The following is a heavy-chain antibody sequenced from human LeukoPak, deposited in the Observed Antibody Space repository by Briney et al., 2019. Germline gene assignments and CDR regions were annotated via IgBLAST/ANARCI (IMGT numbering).Heavy chain of an antibody. CDR3: ARAVRVYYGSGSPTFDY. CDR2: INHSGST. V-gene: IGHV4-34*01. CDR1: GGSFSGYY. Sequence: PSETLSLTCAVCGGSFSGYYWSWIRQPPGKGLEWIGEINHSGSTNYNPSLKSRVTISVDTSKNQFSLKLSSVTAADTAVYYCARAVRVYYGSGSPTFDYWGQGTLVTVSS. D-gene: IGHD3-10*01. J-gene: IGHJ4*02.